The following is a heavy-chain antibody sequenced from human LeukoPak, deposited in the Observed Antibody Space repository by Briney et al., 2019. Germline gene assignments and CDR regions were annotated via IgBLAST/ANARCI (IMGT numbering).Heavy chain of an antibody. D-gene: IGHD6-13*01. CDR2: IYTSGST. CDR1: GGSISSGSYY. Sequence: SQTLSLTCTVSGGSISSGSYYWSWIRQPAGKGLEWIGRIYTSGSTNYNPSLKSRVTISVDTSKNQFSLKLSSVTAADTAVYYCARVGYIDYWGQGTLVTLSS. J-gene: IGHJ4*02. CDR3: ARVGYIDY. V-gene: IGHV4-61*02.